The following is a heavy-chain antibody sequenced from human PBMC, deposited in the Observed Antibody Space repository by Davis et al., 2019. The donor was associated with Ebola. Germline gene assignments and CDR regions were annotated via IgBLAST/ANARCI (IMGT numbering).Heavy chain of an antibody. D-gene: IGHD1-26*01. J-gene: IGHJ4*02. CDR3: ARGRGMGATTGYYFDY. CDR2: INPSGGST. V-gene: IGHV1-46*01. CDR1: GYTFTSYY. Sequence: ASVKVSCKASGYTFTSYYMHWVRQAPGQGLEWMGIINPSGGSTSYAQKFQGRVTMTRDTSTSTVYMELSSLRSEDTAVYYCARGRGMGATTGYYFDYWGQGTLVTVSS.